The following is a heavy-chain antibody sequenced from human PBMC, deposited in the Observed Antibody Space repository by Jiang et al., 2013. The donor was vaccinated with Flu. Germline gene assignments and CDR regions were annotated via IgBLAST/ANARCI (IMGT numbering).Heavy chain of an antibody. V-gene: IGHV7-4-1*01. CDR1: GYTFTSYA. CDR3: ARAAAGVLYYYGMDV. CDR2: INTNTGNP. D-gene: IGHD6-13*01. J-gene: IGHJ6*04. Sequence: QSGSELKKPGASVKVSCKASGYTFTSYAMNWVRQAPGQGLEWMGWINTNTGNPTYAQGFTGRFVFSLDTSVSTAYLQICSLKAEDTAVYYCARAAAGVLYYYGMDVWAKGPRSPSPQ.